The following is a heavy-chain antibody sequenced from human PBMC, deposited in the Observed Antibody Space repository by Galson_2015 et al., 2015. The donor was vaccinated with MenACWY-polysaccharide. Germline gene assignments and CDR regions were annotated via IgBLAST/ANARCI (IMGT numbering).Heavy chain of an antibody. CDR3: AREGAAGRAFDI. D-gene: IGHD6-25*01. Sequence: SVKVSCKASGGTFSSYAISWVRQAPGQGLEWMGGIIPIFGTANYAQKFQGRVTITADESTSTAYMELSSLRSEDTAVYYCAREGAAGRAFDIWGQGTMVTVSS. CDR1: GGTFSSYA. J-gene: IGHJ3*02. CDR2: IIPIFGTA. V-gene: IGHV1-69*13.